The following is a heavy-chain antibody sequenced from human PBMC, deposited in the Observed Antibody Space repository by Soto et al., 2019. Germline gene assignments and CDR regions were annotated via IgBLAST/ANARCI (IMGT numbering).Heavy chain of an antibody. J-gene: IGHJ6*02. Sequence: SETLSLTCAVYGGSFSGYCWSWIRQPPGKGLEWIGEINHSGSTNYNPSLKSRVTISVDTSKNQFSLKLSSVTAADTAVYYCAREGYGSGSQLYYYYGMDVRGQGTTVTVSS. CDR2: INHSGST. V-gene: IGHV4-34*01. D-gene: IGHD3-10*01. CDR3: AREGYGSGSQLYYYYGMDV. CDR1: GGSFSGYC.